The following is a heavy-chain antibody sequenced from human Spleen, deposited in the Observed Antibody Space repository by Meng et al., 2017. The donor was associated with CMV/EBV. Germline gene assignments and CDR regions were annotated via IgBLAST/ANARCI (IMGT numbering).Heavy chain of an antibody. Sequence: GGSLRLSCAASGFTFGDDTMNWVRQAPGKGLEWVSSISSRVNYMYYADSVKGRFIISRDSAKNSVSLQMNSLRAEDTAIYYCVRGGDFRYGMDVWGQGTTVTVSS. V-gene: IGHV3-21*06. CDR1: GFTFGDDT. D-gene: IGHD3-3*01. CDR2: ISSRVNYM. CDR3: VRGGDFRYGMDV. J-gene: IGHJ6*02.